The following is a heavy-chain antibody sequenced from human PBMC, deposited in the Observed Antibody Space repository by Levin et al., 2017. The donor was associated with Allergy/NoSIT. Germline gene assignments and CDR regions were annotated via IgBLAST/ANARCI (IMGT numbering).Heavy chain of an antibody. Sequence: GESLKISCAASGFTFSSYEMNWVRRAPGKGLEWVSYISSTGSTIYSADSVKGRFTISSDNAKNSLYLHMNSLCAEDTAVYYCARQLGNFWSGYDYFDYWGQGTLVTVSS. CDR3: ARQLGNFWSGYDYFDY. CDR2: ISSTGSTI. V-gene: IGHV3-48*03. D-gene: IGHD3-3*01. CDR1: GFTFSSYE. J-gene: IGHJ4*02.